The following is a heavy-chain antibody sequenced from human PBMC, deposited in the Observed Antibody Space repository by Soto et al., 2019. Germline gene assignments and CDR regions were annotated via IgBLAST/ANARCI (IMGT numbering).Heavy chain of an antibody. CDR2: INYSGNT. V-gene: IGHV4-39*01. J-gene: IGHJ5*02. D-gene: IGHD2-15*01. CDR3: ARTIYCSGDSCYRFDP. CDR1: GGSISSSSYF. Sequence: QLQLQESGPGLVKPSETLSLTCGVSGGSISSSSYFWGWIRQSPGKGLEWIASINYSGNTQYNSSLKRRVTISVDTSKNQFSLKLSSVTAADTAVYYCARTIYCSGDSCYRFDPWGQGTLVTVSS.